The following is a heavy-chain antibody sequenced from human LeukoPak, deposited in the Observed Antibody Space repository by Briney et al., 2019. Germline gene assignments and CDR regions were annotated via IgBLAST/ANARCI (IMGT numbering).Heavy chain of an antibody. Sequence: GASVKVSCKASGYTFTGYYMNWVRQAPGQGLEWMGWINPNSGGTNYAQKFQGRVTMTRDTSINTAYMELSRLKSDDTAVYYCASSTGSYSPFDYWGQGTLVTVSS. CDR2: INPNSGGT. CDR3: ASSTGSYSPFDY. V-gene: IGHV1-2*02. D-gene: IGHD1-26*01. CDR1: GYTFTGYY. J-gene: IGHJ4*02.